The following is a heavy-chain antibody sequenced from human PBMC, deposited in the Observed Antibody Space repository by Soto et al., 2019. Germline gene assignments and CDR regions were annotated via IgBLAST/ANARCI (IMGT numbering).Heavy chain of an antibody. J-gene: IGHJ4*02. CDR1: GGSISSSNW. CDR2: IYHSGST. D-gene: IGHD2-15*01. V-gene: IGHV4-4*02. CDR3: ASFRTCSGGSCKIVGDY. Sequence: SETLSLTCAVSGGSISSSNWWSWVRQPPGKGLEWIGEIYHSGSTNYNPSLKSRVTISVDTSKNQFSLKLSSVTAADTAVYYCASFRTCSGGSCKIVGDYWGQGTLVTVSS.